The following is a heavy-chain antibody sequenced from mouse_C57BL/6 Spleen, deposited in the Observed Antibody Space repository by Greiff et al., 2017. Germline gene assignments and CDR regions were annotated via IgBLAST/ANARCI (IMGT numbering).Heavy chain of an antibody. CDR3: ARGYGNPWYFDV. CDR1: GYTFTSYW. CDR2: FDPSDSYT. Sequence: QVLLQQPGAELVMPGASVKLSCKASGYTFTSYWMHWLKPRPGQGLEWIGEFDPSDSYTNYNQKFKRKSTLTVDKSSSTAYMQLSSLTSEDSAVYYCARGYGNPWYFDVWGTGTTVTVSA. V-gene: IGHV1-69*01. J-gene: IGHJ1*03. D-gene: IGHD2-1*01.